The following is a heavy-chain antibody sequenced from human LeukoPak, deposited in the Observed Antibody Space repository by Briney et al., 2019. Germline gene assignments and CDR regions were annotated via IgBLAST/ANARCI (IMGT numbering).Heavy chain of an antibody. D-gene: IGHD3-22*01. CDR3: ARERPDYYDSSGYVGVFDY. Sequence: ASVKVSCKASGGTFSSYAISWVRQAPGQGLEWMGGITPIFGTANYAQKFQGRVTITADKSTSTAYMELSSLRSEDTAVYYCARERPDYYDSSGYVGVFDYWGQGTLVTVSS. CDR2: ITPIFGTA. J-gene: IGHJ4*02. CDR1: GGTFSSYA. V-gene: IGHV1-69*06.